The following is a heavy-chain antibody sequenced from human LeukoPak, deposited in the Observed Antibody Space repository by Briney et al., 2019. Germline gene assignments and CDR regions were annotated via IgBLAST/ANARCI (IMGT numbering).Heavy chain of an antibody. J-gene: IGHJ4*02. CDR1: GFTFVPFS. V-gene: IGHV3-7*01. Sequence: GGSLRLSCASSGFTFVPFSLSWFGQPPGRGRDGVAKIKKDGSEKDYVDSVKGRFTISRDNAKGSVYLQLNSLRAEDTAVYYCARGFQSGDSPVWGQGTLVTVSS. CDR3: ARGFQSGDSPV. CDR2: IKKDGSEK. D-gene: IGHD2-21*02.